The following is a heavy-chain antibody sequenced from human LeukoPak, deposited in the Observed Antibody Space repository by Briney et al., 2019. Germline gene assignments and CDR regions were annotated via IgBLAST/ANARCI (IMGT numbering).Heavy chain of an antibody. CDR1: GFTFSSYA. CDR3: ARDLGPRSFSPDY. V-gene: IGHV3-30-3*01. Sequence: SGGSLRPSCAASGFTFSSYAMHWVRQAPGKGLEWVAVISYDGSNKYYADSVKGRFTISRDNSKNTLYLQMNSLRAEDTAVYYCARDLGPRSFSPDYWGQGTLVTVSS. CDR2: ISYDGSNK. D-gene: IGHD2-15*01. J-gene: IGHJ4*02.